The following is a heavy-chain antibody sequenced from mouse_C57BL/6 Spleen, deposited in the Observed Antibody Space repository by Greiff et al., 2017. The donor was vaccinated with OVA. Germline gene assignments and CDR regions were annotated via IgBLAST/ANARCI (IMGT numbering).Heavy chain of an antibody. Sequence: QVQLQQPGAELVKPGASVKLSCKASGYTFTSYWMQWVKQRTGQGLEWIGEIDPSDSYTNYNQKFKGKATLTVDKSSSTAYMQLSSLTSEDSAVYYCARRDSSGYGFAYWGQGTLVTVSA. CDR1: GYTFTSYW. CDR2: IDPSDSYT. J-gene: IGHJ3*01. V-gene: IGHV1-50*01. CDR3: ARRDSSGYGFAY. D-gene: IGHD3-2*02.